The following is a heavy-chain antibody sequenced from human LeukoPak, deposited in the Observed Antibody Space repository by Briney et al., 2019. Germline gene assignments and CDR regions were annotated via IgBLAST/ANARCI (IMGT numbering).Heavy chain of an antibody. CDR1: GYSFTSYW. CDR3: ARPKKGYSSSWYWDY. V-gene: IGHV5-51*01. D-gene: IGHD6-13*01. J-gene: IGHJ4*02. Sequence: GESLKISCKGSGYSFTSYWIGWVRQMPGKGLEWMGIIYPGDSDTRYGPSFQGQVTISADKSISTAYLQWSSLKASDTAMYYCARPKKGYSSSWYWDYWGQGTLVTVSS. CDR2: IYPGDSDT.